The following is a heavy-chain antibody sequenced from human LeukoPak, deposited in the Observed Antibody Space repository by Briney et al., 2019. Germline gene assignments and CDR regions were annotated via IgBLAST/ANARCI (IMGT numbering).Heavy chain of an antibody. CDR1: GGTFSSYT. J-gene: IGHJ4*02. Sequence: GASVKVSCKASGGTFSSYTISWVRQAPGQGLEWMGRIIPILGIANYAQKFQGRVTITADKSTCTAYMELSSLRSEDTAVYYCARDTLRSGYDYWGQGTLVTVSS. CDR2: IIPILGIA. D-gene: IGHD5-18*01. CDR3: ARDTLRSGYDY. V-gene: IGHV1-69*04.